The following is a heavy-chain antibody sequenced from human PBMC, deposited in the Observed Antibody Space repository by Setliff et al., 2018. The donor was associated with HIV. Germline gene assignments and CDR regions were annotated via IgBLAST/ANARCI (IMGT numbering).Heavy chain of an antibody. J-gene: IGHJ4*02. CDR1: GFIFRSYE. CDR3: ARSINGYQQRFDY. V-gene: IGHV3-48*03. D-gene: IGHD5-18*01. Sequence: GGSLRLSCAVSGFIFRSYEMNWVRQTPGKGLEWVSYINSGGTIVYYADSVKGRFTISRDNANNSLFLQMNSLRAEDTAVYYCARSINGYQQRFDYWGQGALVTVSS. CDR2: INSGGTIV.